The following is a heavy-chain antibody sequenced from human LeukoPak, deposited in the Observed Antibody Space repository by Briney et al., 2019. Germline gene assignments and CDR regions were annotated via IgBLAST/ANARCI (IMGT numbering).Heavy chain of an antibody. CDR2: IYYSGST. CDR1: GGSISNYY. J-gene: IGHJ3*02. V-gene: IGHV4-59*01. Sequence: PSETPSLTCTVSGGSISNYYWSWIRQPPGKGLEWIGYIYYSGSTNYNPSLKSRVTISIDTSKNQFSLKLSSVTAADTAVYYCARYSYCGGDCYDAFDIWGQGTMVTVSS. D-gene: IGHD2-21*02. CDR3: ARYSYCGGDCYDAFDI.